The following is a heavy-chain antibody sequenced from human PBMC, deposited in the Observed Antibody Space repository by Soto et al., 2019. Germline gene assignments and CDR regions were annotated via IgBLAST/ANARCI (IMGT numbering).Heavy chain of an antibody. CDR3: ATTGKLRGYSGYDFRAFDY. CDR1: GGSFSGYY. J-gene: IGHJ4*02. Sequence: PSQTLSLTCAVYGGSFSGYYWSWIRQPPGKGLEWIGEINHSGSANYNPSLKSRVTISVDTSKNQFSLKLSSVTAADTAVYYCATTGKLRGYSGYDFRAFDYWGQGTLVTV. D-gene: IGHD5-12*01. CDR2: INHSGSA. V-gene: IGHV4-34*01.